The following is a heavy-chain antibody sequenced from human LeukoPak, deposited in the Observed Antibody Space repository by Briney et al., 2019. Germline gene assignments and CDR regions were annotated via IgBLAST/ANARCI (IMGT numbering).Heavy chain of an antibody. CDR2: INPNSGGT. V-gene: IGHV1-2*02. Sequence: ASVKVSCKASGYTFTGYYMHWVRQAPGQGLAWMGWINPNSGGTNYAQKFQGRVTMTRDTSISTAYMELSRLRSDDTAVYYRARDAYYYDSSGYPSDDAFDIWGQGTMVTVSS. J-gene: IGHJ3*02. D-gene: IGHD3-22*01. CDR1: GYTFTGYY. CDR3: ARDAYYYDSSGYPSDDAFDI.